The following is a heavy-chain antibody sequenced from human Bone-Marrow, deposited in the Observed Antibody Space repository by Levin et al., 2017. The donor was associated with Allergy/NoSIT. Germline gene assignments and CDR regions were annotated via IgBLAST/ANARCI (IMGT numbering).Heavy chain of an antibody. J-gene: IGHJ4*02. CDR1: FFSFLFSS. D-gene: IGHD2-15*01. CDR2: INHSGST. V-gene: IGHV4-34*01. CDR3: ARGKVVVAATPFDY. Sequence: PSETLSLTFSFSFFSFLFSSFLFLLPPPLKGLEWIGEINHSGSTNYNPSLKSRVTISVDTSTNQFSLKLSSVTAADTAVYYCARGKVVVAATPFDYWGQGTLVTVSS.